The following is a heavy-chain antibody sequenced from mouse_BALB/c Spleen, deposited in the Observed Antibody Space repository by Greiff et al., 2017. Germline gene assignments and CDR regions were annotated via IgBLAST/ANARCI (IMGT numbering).Heavy chain of an antibody. Sequence: VKLVESGPGLVAPSQSLSITCTVSGFSLTSYGVHWVRQPPGKGLEWLGVIWAGGSTNYNSALMSRLSISKDNSKSQVFLKMNSLQTDDTAMYYCARDITTVVANYFDYWGQGTTLTVSS. CDR3: ARDITTVVANYFDY. J-gene: IGHJ2*01. CDR1: GFSLTSYG. V-gene: IGHV2-9*02. D-gene: IGHD1-1*01. CDR2: IWAGGST.